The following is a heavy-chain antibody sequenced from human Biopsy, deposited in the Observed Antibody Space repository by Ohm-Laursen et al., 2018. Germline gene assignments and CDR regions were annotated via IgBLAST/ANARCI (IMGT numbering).Heavy chain of an antibody. CDR1: GYTFAGYY. CDR3: ASLEDRTFDK. Sequence: GASVKVSCNASGYTFAGYYLHWVRQAPGQGLEWMGGIIPMFGITEFAQKFQGRVTINVDKSTSTVYMELSSLRSDDTAVYYCASLEDRTFDKWGQGTLVTVSS. CDR2: IIPMFGIT. V-gene: IGHV1-46*01. J-gene: IGHJ4*02.